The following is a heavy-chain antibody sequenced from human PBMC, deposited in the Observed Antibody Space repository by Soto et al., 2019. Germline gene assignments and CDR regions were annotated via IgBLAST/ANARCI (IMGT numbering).Heavy chain of an antibody. V-gene: IGHV4-34*01. CDR1: GWSFSGYF. J-gene: IGHJ5*02. D-gene: IGHD6-19*01. Sequence: SEILSLTCAVYGWSFSGYFWSWIRQPPGKGLEWIGEINHSGSTNYIPSLKSRITISVDTSKNQFSLKLRPVTAADTAVYYCARHTGYSSGKRWFDPWGQGTLVTVSS. CDR2: INHSGST. CDR3: ARHTGYSSGKRWFDP.